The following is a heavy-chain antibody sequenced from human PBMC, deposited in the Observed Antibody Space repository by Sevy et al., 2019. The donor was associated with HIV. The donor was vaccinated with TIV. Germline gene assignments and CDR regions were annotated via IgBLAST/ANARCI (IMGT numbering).Heavy chain of an antibody. D-gene: IGHD2-8*01. CDR3: AREGCTRPHDY. CDR2: LSFGCGKT. CDR1: GFNFNIYS. V-gene: IGHV3-23*01. Sequence: GGSLRLSCAVSGFNFNIYSMSWVRQAPGKGLEWVSTLSFGCGKTNYADSVKGRFIISRDDSKNTLYLQMNSLRAEDTAVYFCAREGCTRPHDYWGQGTLVTVSS. J-gene: IGHJ4*02.